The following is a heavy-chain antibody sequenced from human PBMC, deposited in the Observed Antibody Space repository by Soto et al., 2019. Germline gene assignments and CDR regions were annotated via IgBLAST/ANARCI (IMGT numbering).Heavy chain of an antibody. V-gene: IGHV4-39*02. CDR2: IYYSGST. Sequence: SETLSLTCTVSGGSISSSSYYWGWIRQPPGKGLEWIGSIYYSGSTYYNPSLKSRVTISVDTSKNQFSLKLSSVTAADTAVYYCAREAAGISGYWGQGTLVTVSS. CDR1: GGSISSSSYY. D-gene: IGHD6-13*01. J-gene: IGHJ4*02. CDR3: AREAAGISGY.